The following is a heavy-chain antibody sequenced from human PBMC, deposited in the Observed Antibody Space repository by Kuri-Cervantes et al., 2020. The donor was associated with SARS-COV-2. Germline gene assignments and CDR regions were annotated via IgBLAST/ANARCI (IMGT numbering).Heavy chain of an antibody. J-gene: IGHJ1*01. CDR3: ARDASYSGSYGSFQH. CDR2: ISSSSSTI. D-gene: IGHD1-26*01. CDR1: GFTFSSYA. Sequence: GGSLRLSCAASGFTFSSYAMHWVRQAPGKGLEWVSYISSSSSTIYYADSVKGRFTISRDNSKNTLYLQMNTLKTEDTAVFYCARDASYSGSYGSFQHWGQGTLVTVSS. V-gene: IGHV3-48*01.